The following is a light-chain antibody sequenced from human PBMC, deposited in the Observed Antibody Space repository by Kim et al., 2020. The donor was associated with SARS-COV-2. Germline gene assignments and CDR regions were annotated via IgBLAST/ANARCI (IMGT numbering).Light chain of an antibody. CDR2: DVT. V-gene: IGLV2-14*03. CDR3: NSYTTSSTFV. J-gene: IGLJ1*01. CDR1: SSDVGFYNY. Sequence: GQSIIFSCTGTSSDVGFYNYVSWYQQHPGKAPKLIIYDVTKRPSGVSDRFSGSKSDNTASLTISGLQAADEADYYCNSYTTSSTFVFGSGTKVTVL.